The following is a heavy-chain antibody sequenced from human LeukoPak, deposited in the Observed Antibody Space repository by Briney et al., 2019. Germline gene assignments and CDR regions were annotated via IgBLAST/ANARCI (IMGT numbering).Heavy chain of an antibody. CDR3: ARWGDYGDSPDAFDI. D-gene: IGHD4-17*01. CDR2: IYSGGST. V-gene: IGHV3-66*01. J-gene: IGHJ3*02. Sequence: GGSLRLSCAASGFTVSSNYMTWVRQAPGKGLEWVSVIYSGGSTYYADSVKGRFIISRDNSKNTLYLQMNSLRAEDTAVYYCARWGDYGDSPDAFDIWGQGTLVTVSS. CDR1: GFTVSSNY.